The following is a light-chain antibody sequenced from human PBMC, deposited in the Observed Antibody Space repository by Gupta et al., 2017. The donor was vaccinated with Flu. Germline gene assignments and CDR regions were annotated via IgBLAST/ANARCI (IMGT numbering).Light chain of an antibody. Sequence: DIVMTQSPLSLPVTPGEPASISCRSSQSLLHGNGYNYLDWYLQKPGQSPQLLIYLGSNRASGVPDRFSVSGSGTDFTLKISRVEAEDVGVYYCMQSLQTPYSFGQGTKLEIK. V-gene: IGKV2-28*01. CDR1: QSLLHGNGYNY. CDR3: MQSLQTPYS. CDR2: LGS. J-gene: IGKJ2*03.